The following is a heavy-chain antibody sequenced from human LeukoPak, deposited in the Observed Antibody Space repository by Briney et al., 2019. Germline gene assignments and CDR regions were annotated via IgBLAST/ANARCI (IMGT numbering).Heavy chain of an antibody. CDR3: VRGTGY. V-gene: IGHV3-64D*06. CDR1: GFTLSTYV. Sequence: GGSLRLSCSVSGFTLSTYVMHWVRQAPGKGLEYVSAISSNGDNTYYADSVKGRFTISRDNSKNTLYLQMSSLRADDTAVYYCVRGTGYWGQGALVTVSS. J-gene: IGHJ4*02. CDR2: ISSNGDNT.